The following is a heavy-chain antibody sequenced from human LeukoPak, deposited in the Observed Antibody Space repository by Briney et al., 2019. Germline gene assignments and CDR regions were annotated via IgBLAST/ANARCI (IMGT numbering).Heavy chain of an antibody. CDR1: VSTFSNFG. Sequence: GASVKVSCKASVSTFSNFGISWVGQALGQGLEGMGWFGIYNGNKDYAQKLRGIVTMPTDTATSTAYMELRSLRSDDTAVYYCARITYDFWSGYYMPDDPWGQGTLVTVSS. CDR2: FGIYNGNK. D-gene: IGHD3-3*01. V-gene: IGHV1-18*01. J-gene: IGHJ5*02. CDR3: ARITYDFWSGYYMPDDP.